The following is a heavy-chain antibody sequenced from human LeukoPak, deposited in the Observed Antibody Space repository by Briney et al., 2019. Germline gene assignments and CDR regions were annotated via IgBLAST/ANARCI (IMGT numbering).Heavy chain of an antibody. J-gene: IGHJ4*02. CDR1: GFTVSSNY. Sequence: PGGSLRLSCAASGFTVSSNYMSWVRQAPGKGLEWVSVIYSGGSTYYADSVKGRFTISRDNSKNTLYLQMNSLRAEDTAVYYCARVTVLYYFDYWGQGTLVTVSS. V-gene: IGHV3-53*01. D-gene: IGHD4-17*01. CDR2: IYSGGST. CDR3: ARVTVLYYFDY.